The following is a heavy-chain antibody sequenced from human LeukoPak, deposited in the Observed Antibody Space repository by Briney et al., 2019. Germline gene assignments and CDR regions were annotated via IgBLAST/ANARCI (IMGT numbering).Heavy chain of an antibody. J-gene: IGHJ4*02. CDR2: IRYDGSNK. D-gene: IGHD4-17*01. CDR1: GFTFSSYG. Sequence: PGGSLRLSCAASGFTFSSYGMPWVRQAPGKGLEWVAFIRYDGSNKYYADSVKGRFTISRDNSKNTLYLQMNSLRAEDTAVYYCAKTTVTPRGLDYWGQGTLVTVSS. V-gene: IGHV3-30*02. CDR3: AKTTVTPRGLDY.